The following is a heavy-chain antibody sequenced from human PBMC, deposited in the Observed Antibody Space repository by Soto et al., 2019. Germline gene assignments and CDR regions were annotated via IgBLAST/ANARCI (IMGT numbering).Heavy chain of an antibody. Sequence: GGSLRLSFAASGFTFSSYGMHWVRKATGKGLEWVEVISYDGSNKYYAYSVKGRFTISIDNSKKTLYLQMNSLRAEDTAVHYCANGXGDYRGHGTLVXVXS. CDR1: GFTFSSYG. CDR2: ISYDGSNK. V-gene: IGHV3-30*18. CDR3: ANGXGDY. J-gene: IGHJ4*01.